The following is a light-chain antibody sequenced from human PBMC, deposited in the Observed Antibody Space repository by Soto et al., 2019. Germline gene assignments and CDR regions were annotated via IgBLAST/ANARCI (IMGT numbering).Light chain of an antibody. J-gene: IGLJ1*01. CDR1: SSDVGGYNY. V-gene: IGLV2-8*01. CDR2: EVY. Sequence: QSALTQPPSASGSPGQSVTISCTGTSSDVGGYNYVSWYQHHPGKAPKLIIYEVYKRPSGVPVRFSGSKSGNTAALTVSGLQAEDEADYYCSSYVGTNSYVFGTGTKVTVL. CDR3: SSYVGTNSYV.